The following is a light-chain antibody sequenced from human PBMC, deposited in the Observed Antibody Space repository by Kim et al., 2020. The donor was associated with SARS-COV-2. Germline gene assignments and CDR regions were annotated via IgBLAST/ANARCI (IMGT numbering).Light chain of an antibody. CDR2: ATS. V-gene: IGKV3-15*01. Sequence: ETVMTQSPATLSMAPEERATLSCRASQSVTSNLAWYQQKAGQPPRLLIYATSTRATGIPARFSGSGSGTEFTLTISSLQSEDFAVYYCQQYNNWPLFTFGPGTKVDIK. CDR3: QQYNNWPLFT. CDR1: QSVTSN. J-gene: IGKJ3*01.